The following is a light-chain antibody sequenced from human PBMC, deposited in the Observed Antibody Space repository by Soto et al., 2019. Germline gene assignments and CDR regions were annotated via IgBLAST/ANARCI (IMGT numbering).Light chain of an antibody. Sequence: EIVLTQSPGTLSLSPGERATLSCRASQRVSSIYLAWYQHKPGQAPSLLIYGASIRATGIPDRFSGSGSGTDSTLTISRLEPEDFAVYYCQQYGSSSWTFGRGTTVEIK. V-gene: IGKV3-20*01. J-gene: IGKJ1*01. CDR2: GAS. CDR3: QQYGSSSWT. CDR1: QRVSSIY.